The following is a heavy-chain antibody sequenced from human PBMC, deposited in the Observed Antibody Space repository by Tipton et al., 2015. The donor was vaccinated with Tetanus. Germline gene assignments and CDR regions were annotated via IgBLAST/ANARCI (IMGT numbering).Heavy chain of an antibody. V-gene: IGHV4-61*08. CDR2: ISGSGTT. J-gene: IGHJ5*02. CDR3: ARHVLSGYSYGKPTYYFDL. D-gene: IGHD5-18*01. Sequence: GLVKPSETLSLTCTVSGASLRGGDYHWSWIRQPPGKGLEWLAYISGSGTTNSNYYLKSRITMTQDTSRNQFSLKLNSVTAADTAVYYCARHVLSGYSYGKPTYYFDLWGPGTLVTVSS. CDR1: GASLRGGDYH.